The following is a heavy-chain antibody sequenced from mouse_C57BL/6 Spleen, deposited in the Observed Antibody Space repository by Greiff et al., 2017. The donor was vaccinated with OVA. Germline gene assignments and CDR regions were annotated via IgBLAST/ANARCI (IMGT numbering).Heavy chain of an antibody. CDR2: ISNLAYSI. CDR3: ARSTTVVARDWYFDV. D-gene: IGHD1-1*01. Sequence: EVMLVESGGGLVQPGGSLKLSCAASGFTFSDYGMAWVRQAPRKGPEWVAFISNLAYSIYYADTVTGRFTISRENAKNTLYLEMSSLRSEDTAMYYCARSTTVVARDWYFDVWGTGTTVTVSS. CDR1: GFTFSDYG. V-gene: IGHV5-15*01. J-gene: IGHJ1*03.